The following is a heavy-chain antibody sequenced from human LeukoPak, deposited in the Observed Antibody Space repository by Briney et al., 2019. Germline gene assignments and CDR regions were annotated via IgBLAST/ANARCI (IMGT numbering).Heavy chain of an antibody. J-gene: IGHJ4*02. V-gene: IGHV3-30*18. Sequence: GRSLRLSCAASGFTFSSYGMHWVRQAPGKGLEWVAVISYDGSNKYYADSVKGRFTTSRDNSKNTLYLQMNSLRAEDTAVYYCANSKGGGSVRFEYWGQGTLVTVSS. D-gene: IGHD2-15*01. CDR1: GFTFSSYG. CDR2: ISYDGSNK. CDR3: ANSKGGGSVRFEY.